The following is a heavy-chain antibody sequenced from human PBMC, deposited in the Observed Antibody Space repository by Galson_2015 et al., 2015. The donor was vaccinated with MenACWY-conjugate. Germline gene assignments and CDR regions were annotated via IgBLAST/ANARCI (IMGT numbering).Heavy chain of an antibody. CDR1: GYTFTSYG. J-gene: IGHJ4*02. D-gene: IGHD3-9*01. V-gene: IGHV1-18*01. CDR2: ISAYNGNT. CDR3: ARGYQLVSLRSLNYFDY. Sequence: SVKVSCKASGYTFTSYGISWVRQAPGQGLEWMGWISAYNGNTNYAQKLQGRVTMTTDTSTRIAYMKLRSLRSDDTAVYYCARGYQLVSLRSLNYFDYWGQGTLVTVSS.